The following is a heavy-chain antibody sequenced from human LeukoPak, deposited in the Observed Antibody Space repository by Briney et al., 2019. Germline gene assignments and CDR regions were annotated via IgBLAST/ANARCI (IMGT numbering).Heavy chain of an antibody. Sequence: PGGSLTLSCAASGFTFTNYWMTWVRQVPGEGLEWVANIHKAGSESYYVDSVKGRFAISRDNAKNSLYLQLSSLRVEDTAVYYCARVGAWELQRVFEYWGQGTLVTVSS. CDR2: IHKAGSES. CDR1: GFTFTNYW. V-gene: IGHV3-7*01. J-gene: IGHJ4*02. D-gene: IGHD1-26*01. CDR3: ARVGAWELQRVFEY.